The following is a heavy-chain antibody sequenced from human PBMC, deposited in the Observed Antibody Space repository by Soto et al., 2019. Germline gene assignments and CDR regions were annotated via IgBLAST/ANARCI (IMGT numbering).Heavy chain of an antibody. D-gene: IGHD1-1*01. CDR3: ASPFTTGTTYYSYGMDV. CDR2: IDPSDSYT. J-gene: IGHJ6*02. CDR1: GYSFTSYW. Sequence: LCESLKISGKGSGYSFTSYWISWVRQMPGKGLEWMGRIDPSDSYTNYSPSFQGHVTISADKSISTASLQWSSLKASDTAMYSCASPFTTGTTYYSYGMDVWGQGTTVTVSS. V-gene: IGHV5-10-1*01.